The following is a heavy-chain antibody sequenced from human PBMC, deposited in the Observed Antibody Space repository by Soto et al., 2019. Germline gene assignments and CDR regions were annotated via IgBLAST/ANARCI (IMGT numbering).Heavy chain of an antibody. V-gene: IGHV3-53*01. CDR1: DITVSSYY. Sequence: LRFSCAVSDITVSSYYMSWVSQAAGKGLEWVSVIYAGTITYYADSVKGRFTIYRDNSKNTLNLEMNSLRAEDTAVYYCAKQRDIVVVPAAYNWFDPWGQGTLVTVSS. J-gene: IGHJ5*02. CDR3: AKQRDIVVVPAAYNWFDP. CDR2: IYAGTIT. D-gene: IGHD2-2*01.